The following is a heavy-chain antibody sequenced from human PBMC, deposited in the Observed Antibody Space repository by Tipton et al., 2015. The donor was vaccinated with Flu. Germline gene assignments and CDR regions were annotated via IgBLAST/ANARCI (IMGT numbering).Heavy chain of an antibody. CDR1: GGSISSYY. Sequence: GSLRLSCTVSGGSISSYYWSWIRQPAGKGLEWIGRIYTSGSTNYNPSLKSRVTMSVDTSKNQFSLKLSSVTAADTAVYYCARSRSGKVDYWGQGTLVTVSS. CDR2: IYTSGST. J-gene: IGHJ4*02. V-gene: IGHV4-4*07. CDR3: ARSRSGKVDY. D-gene: IGHD3-10*01.